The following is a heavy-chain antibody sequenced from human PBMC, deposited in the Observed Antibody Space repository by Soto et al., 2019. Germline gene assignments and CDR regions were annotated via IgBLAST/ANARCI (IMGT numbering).Heavy chain of an antibody. CDR2: IYHSGST. J-gene: IGHJ4*02. CDR1: GGSISSGGYS. V-gene: IGHV4-30-2*01. D-gene: IGHD4-17*01. Sequence: LSLTCAVSGGSISSGGYSWSWIRQPPGKGLEWIGYIYHSGSTYYNPSLKSRVTISVDRSKNQFSLKLSSVTAADTAVYYCARGNYGDYGWVFDYWGQGTLVTVSS. CDR3: ARGNYGDYGWVFDY.